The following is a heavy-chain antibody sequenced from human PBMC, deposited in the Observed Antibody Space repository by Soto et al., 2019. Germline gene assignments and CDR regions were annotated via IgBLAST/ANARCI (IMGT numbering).Heavy chain of an antibody. V-gene: IGHV1-24*01. CDR3: AALVGATRLSLDY. D-gene: IGHD1-26*01. Sequence: ASVKVSCKVSGYTLTELSMHWLRQAPGKGLEWMGGFDPEDGETIYAQKFQGRVTMTEDTSTDTAYMELSSLRSEDTAVYYCAALVGATRLSLDYWGQGTLVTVSS. CDR1: GYTLTELS. CDR2: FDPEDGET. J-gene: IGHJ4*02.